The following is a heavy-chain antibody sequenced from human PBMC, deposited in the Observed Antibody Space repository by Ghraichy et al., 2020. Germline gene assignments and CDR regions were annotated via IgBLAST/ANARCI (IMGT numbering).Heavy chain of an antibody. CDR3: ARTVIAVAGIEFDP. Sequence: ASVKVSCKASGYTFTGYYMHWVRQAPGQGLEWMGRINPNSGGTNYAQKFQGRVTMTRDTSISTAYMELSRLRSDDTAVYYCARTVIAVAGIEFDPWGQGTLVTVSS. V-gene: IGHV1-2*06. CDR2: INPNSGGT. CDR1: GYTFTGYY. D-gene: IGHD6-19*01. J-gene: IGHJ5*02.